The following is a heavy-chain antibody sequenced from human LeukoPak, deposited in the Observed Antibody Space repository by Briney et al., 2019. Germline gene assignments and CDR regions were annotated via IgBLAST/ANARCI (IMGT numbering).Heavy chain of an antibody. CDR3: ARGEQYCSSTSCCAY. J-gene: IGHJ4*02. CDR2: ISYDGSNK. D-gene: IGHD2-2*01. V-gene: IGHV3-30*14. Sequence: GRSLRLSCAASGFTFSNYAMHWVRQAPGKGLEWVALISYDGSNKYYADSVKGRFTISRHNSKNTLYLQMNSLRAEDTAVYYCARGEQYCSSTSCCAYWGQGTLVTVSS. CDR1: GFTFSNYA.